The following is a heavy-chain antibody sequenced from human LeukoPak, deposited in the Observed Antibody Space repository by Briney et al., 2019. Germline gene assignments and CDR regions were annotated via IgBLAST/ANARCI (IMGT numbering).Heavy chain of an antibody. D-gene: IGHD4-11*01. V-gene: IGHV4-59*01. J-gene: IGHJ6*03. CDR3: AREDYSNYVGGNYYYYYYMDV. CDR2: IYYSGST. CDR1: GGSSSSYY. Sequence: PSETLSRTCTVSGGSSSSYYWSWIRQPPGKGLEWIGYIYYSGSTNYNPSLKSRVTISVDTSKNQFSLKLSSVTAADTAVYYCAREDYSNYVGGNYYYYYYMDVWGKGTTVTVSS.